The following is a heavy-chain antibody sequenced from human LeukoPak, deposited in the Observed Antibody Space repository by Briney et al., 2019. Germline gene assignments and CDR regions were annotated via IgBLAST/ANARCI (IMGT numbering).Heavy chain of an antibody. CDR1: GFTFSSYS. D-gene: IGHD2-2*01. CDR3: AREGPYQLLKAAFDI. CDR2: ISSSSSYI. Sequence: PGGSLRLSCAASGFTFSSYSLNWVRQAPGKGLEWVSSISSSSSYIYYADSVKGRFTISRDNAKNSLYLQMNSLRAEDTAVYYCAREGPYQLLKAAFDIWGQGTMVTVSS. V-gene: IGHV3-21*01. J-gene: IGHJ3*02.